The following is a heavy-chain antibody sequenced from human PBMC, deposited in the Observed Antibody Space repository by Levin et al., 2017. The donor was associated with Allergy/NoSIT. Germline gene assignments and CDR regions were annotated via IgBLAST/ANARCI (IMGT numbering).Heavy chain of an antibody. V-gene: IGHV3-15*01. CDR2: IKSKTDGGTP. D-gene: IGHD3-22*01. Sequence: GGSLRLSCAASGFTFSNAWMSWVRQAPGKGLEWVGRIKSKTDGGTPDYAAPVKGRFTISRDDSKNTLYLQMNSLKTEDTAVYYCTTDRPYDRSGYFTIWGQGTLVTVSS. J-gene: IGHJ4*02. CDR1: GFTFSNAW. CDR3: TTDRPYDRSGYFTI.